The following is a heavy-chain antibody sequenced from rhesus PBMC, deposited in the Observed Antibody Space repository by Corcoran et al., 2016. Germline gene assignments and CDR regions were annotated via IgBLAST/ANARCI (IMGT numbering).Heavy chain of an antibody. CDR1: GFPFSSSA. J-gene: IGHJ4*01. V-gene: IGHV3-118*01. CDR3: TREVFAPDQ. CDR2: IRGKSNNYET. D-gene: IGHD2-15*01. Sequence: EVQLVESGGGLVQPGGSLRLSCAASGFPFSSSAMHWVRLPSVKRLEWVGRIRGKSNNYETGYAASLKGRFTISRDDSKSILSLQMNSLKTEDTAVYYCTREVFAPDQWGQGVLVTVSS.